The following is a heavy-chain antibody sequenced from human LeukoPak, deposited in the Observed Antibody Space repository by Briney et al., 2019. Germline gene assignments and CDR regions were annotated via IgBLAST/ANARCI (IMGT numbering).Heavy chain of an antibody. CDR2: INHSGST. CDR1: GGSFSGYY. J-gene: IGHJ4*02. D-gene: IGHD6-6*01. Sequence: PSETLSLTCAVYGGSFSGYYWSWIRQPPGKGLEWIGEINHSGSTNYNPSLKSRVTISVDTSKNQFSLKLSSVTAADTAVYYCARGFYSSSLLKPFDYWGQGTLVTVSS. V-gene: IGHV4-34*01. CDR3: ARGFYSSSLLKPFDY.